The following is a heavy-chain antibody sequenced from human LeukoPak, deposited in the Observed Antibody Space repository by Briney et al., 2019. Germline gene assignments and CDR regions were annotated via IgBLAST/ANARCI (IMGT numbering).Heavy chain of an antibody. Sequence: ASVKVSCKASGYTFTNYGISWVRQAPGQGLEWMGWISGYNGKTDYSQKLQGRVTMTTDTSTSTAYMELRSLTSDDTAVYYCARDIGVSQFGSWGQGTLVTVSS. D-gene: IGHD3-10*01. CDR1: GYTFTNYG. V-gene: IGHV1-18*01. CDR2: ISGYNGKT. J-gene: IGHJ4*02. CDR3: ARDIGVSQFGS.